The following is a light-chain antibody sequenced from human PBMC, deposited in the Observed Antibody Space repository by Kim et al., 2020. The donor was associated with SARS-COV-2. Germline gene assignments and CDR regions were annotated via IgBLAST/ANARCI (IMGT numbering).Light chain of an antibody. J-gene: IGLJ1*01. Sequence: SYELTQPPSVSVAPGQTARITCGGNNIGGHSVHWYQQKPGQAPVLVIYYDSDRPSGIPERFSGSKAATTATLTISRVEAGDEADYYCQVWDTDTDDYVFETGTKVTVL. CDR1: NIGGHS. V-gene: IGLV3-21*01. CDR3: QVWDTDTDDYV. CDR2: YDS.